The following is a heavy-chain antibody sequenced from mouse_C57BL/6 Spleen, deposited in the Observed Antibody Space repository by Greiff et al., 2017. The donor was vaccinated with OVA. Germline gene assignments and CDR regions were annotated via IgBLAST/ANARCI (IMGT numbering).Heavy chain of an antibody. V-gene: IGHV1-82*01. CDR3: ASHYGRSWCFDD. CDR1: GYAFSSSW. J-gene: IGHJ1*03. CDR2: IYPGDGDT. Sequence: VQLQQSGPELVKPGASVKISCKASGYAFSSSWLTWVKQRPGKGLEWIGRIYPGDGDTNYNGKFKGKATLTADKSSSTAYMQLSSLTSEDSAVYFCASHYGRSWCFDDWGTGTTVTVSA. D-gene: IGHD1-1*01.